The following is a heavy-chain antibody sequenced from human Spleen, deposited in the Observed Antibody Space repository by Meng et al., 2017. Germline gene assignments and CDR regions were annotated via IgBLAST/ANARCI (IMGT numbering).Heavy chain of an antibody. CDR1: GGSFSDYY. Sequence: QVQVQQWGAGRLKPSETLSLTCVVSGGSFSDYYWSWSRQPPGKGLEWIGEINHSGSTNYNPSLESRATISVDTSQNNLSLKLSSVTAADSAVYYCARGPTTMAHDFDYWGQGTLVTVSS. J-gene: IGHJ4*02. CDR2: INHSGST. V-gene: IGHV4-34*01. D-gene: IGHD4-11*01. CDR3: ARGPTTMAHDFDY.